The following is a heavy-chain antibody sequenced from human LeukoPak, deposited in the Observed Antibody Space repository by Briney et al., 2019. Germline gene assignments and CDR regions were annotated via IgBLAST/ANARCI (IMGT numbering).Heavy chain of an antibody. J-gene: IGHJ6*03. D-gene: IGHD3-16*01. CDR1: GFTFSSYA. CDR2: ISPRSETI. CDR3: ARIDGPTVFTYYMDL. V-gene: IGHV3-48*04. Sequence: GGSLRLSCAASGFTFSSYAMSWVRQAPGRGLEWVSYISPRSETIFYAESVQGRFAVSRDDAKGSLYLQMHTLRVEDTAVYYCARIDGPTVFTYYMDLWGKGTTVTVAS.